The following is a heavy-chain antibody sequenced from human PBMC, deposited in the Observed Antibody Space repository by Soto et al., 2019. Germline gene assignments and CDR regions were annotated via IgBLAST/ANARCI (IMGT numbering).Heavy chain of an antibody. V-gene: IGHV4-31*03. Sequence: QVQLQESGPGLVKPSQTLSLTCTVSGGSISSGGYYWSWIRQHPGKGLEGIGYIYYSGSPYYNPFLKGRVTMSGDTSKNPFSLKVSSVTAGDPAVYYCARVGESVLENWFDPWGQGTLVTVSS. D-gene: IGHD1-1*01. CDR2: IYYSGSP. CDR1: GGSISSGGYY. CDR3: ARVGESVLENWFDP. J-gene: IGHJ5*02.